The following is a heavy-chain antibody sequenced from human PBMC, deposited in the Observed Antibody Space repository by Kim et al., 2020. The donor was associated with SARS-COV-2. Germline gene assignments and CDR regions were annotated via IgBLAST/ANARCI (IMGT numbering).Heavy chain of an antibody. D-gene: IGHD5-12*01. V-gene: IGHV1-18*01. J-gene: IGHJ6*02. CDR3: ARDVDIAPPYYYYGMDV. Sequence: ASVKVSCKASGYTFTSYGISWVRQAPGQGLEWMGWISAYNGNTNYAQKLQGRVTMTTDTSTSTAYMELRSLRSDDTAVYYCARDVDIAPPYYYYGMDVWGQGPTVTVSS. CDR1: GYTFTSYG. CDR2: ISAYNGNT.